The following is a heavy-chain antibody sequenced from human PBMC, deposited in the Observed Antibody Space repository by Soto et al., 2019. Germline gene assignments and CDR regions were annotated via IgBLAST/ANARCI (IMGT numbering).Heavy chain of an antibody. J-gene: IGHJ5*02. Sequence: ASVKVSCKASGYTFTSYAMHWVRQAPGQRLEWMGWINAGNGNTKYSQKFQGRVTITRDTSASTAYMELSSLRSEDTAVYYCARDTPTPYYVVVDNWFDPWGQGTLVTVSS. D-gene: IGHD2-15*01. CDR3: ARDTPTPYYVVVDNWFDP. V-gene: IGHV1-3*01. CDR1: GYTFTSYA. CDR2: INAGNGNT.